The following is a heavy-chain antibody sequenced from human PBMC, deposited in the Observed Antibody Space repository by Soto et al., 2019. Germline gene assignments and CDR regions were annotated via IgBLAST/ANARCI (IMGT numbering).Heavy chain of an antibody. V-gene: IGHV3-33*01. CDR2: IWYDGSNK. Sequence: QVQLVESGGGVVQPGRSLRLSCAASGFTFSSYGMHWVRQAPGKGLEWVAVIWYDGSNKYYADSVKGRFTISRDNSKNTLYLQMNSLRAEDTAVYYCARDLYDSSGYHRGHFDYWGQGTLVTVSS. J-gene: IGHJ4*02. D-gene: IGHD3-22*01. CDR3: ARDLYDSSGYHRGHFDY. CDR1: GFTFSSYG.